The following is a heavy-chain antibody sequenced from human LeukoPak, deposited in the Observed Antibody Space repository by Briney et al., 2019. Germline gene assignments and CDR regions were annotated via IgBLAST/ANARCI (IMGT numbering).Heavy chain of an antibody. Sequence: SVKVSCKASGGTFSSYAISWVRPAPGQGLEWRGRIIPILGIANYAQKFQGRVTITPDKSTSTAYMELSSLRAEDTAVYYCARESGYSYFQGIPFDYWGQGTLVTVSS. CDR1: GGTFSSYA. D-gene: IGHD5-18*01. CDR2: IIPILGIA. V-gene: IGHV1-69*04. CDR3: ARESGYSYFQGIPFDY. J-gene: IGHJ4*02.